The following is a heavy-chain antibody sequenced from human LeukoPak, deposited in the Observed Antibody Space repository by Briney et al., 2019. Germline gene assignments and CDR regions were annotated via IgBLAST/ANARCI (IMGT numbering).Heavy chain of an antibody. CDR3: AKTKWFGELLAPFDY. Sequence: GGSLRLSCAASGFTFSSYGMHWVRQAPGKGLEWVSYISSSGDTIYYADSVKGRFTISRDNSKNTLYLQMNSLRAEDTAVYYCAKTKWFGELLAPFDYWGQGTLVTVSS. CDR2: ISSSGDTI. D-gene: IGHD3-10*01. CDR1: GFTFSSYG. V-gene: IGHV3-48*01. J-gene: IGHJ4*02.